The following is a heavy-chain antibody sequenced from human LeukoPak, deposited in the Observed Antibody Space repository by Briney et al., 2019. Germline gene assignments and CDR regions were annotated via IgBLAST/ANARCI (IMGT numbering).Heavy chain of an antibody. CDR3: AKAIDYGDYRADYGMDV. J-gene: IGHJ6*02. CDR1: GFTFSSYA. D-gene: IGHD4-17*01. Sequence: GGSLRLSCAASGFTFSSYAMSWVRQAPGKGLKWVSAISGSGGSTYYADSVKGRFTISRDNSKNTLYLQMNSLRAEDTAVYYCAKAIDYGDYRADYGMDVWGQGTTVTVSS. V-gene: IGHV3-23*01. CDR2: ISGSGGST.